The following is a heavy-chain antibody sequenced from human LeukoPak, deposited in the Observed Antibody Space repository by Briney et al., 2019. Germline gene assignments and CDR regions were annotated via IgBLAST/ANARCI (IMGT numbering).Heavy chain of an antibody. J-gene: IGHJ4*02. CDR1: GYTFTSYY. D-gene: IGHD2-15*01. CDR2: INPNSGGT. V-gene: IGHV1-2*02. CDR3: ARTIYCSGGSCYSVFDY. Sequence: ASVKVSCKASGYTFTSYYMHWVRQAPGQGLEWMGIINPNSGGTNYAQKFQGRVTMTRDTSISTAYMELSRLRSDDTAVYYCARTIYCSGGSCYSVFDYWGQGTLVTVSS.